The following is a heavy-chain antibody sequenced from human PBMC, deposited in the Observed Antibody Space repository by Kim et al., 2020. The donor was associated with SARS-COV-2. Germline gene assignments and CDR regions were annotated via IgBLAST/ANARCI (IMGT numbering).Heavy chain of an antibody. CDR3: AGRRGKGRTLDY. J-gene: IGHJ4*02. Sequence: ASVKVSCKASGYTFTSYDINWVRQATGQGLEWMGWVNPNSGNTGYAQKFQGRVTMTRNTSISTAYMELSSLRSEDTAVYYCAGRRGKGRTLDYWGQGTLVTVSA. CDR2: VNPNSGNT. D-gene: IGHD3-16*01. CDR1: GYTFTSYD. V-gene: IGHV1-8*01.